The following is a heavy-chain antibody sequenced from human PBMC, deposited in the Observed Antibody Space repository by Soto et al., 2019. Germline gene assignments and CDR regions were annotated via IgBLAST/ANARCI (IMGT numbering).Heavy chain of an antibody. CDR1: GGTFSRYS. V-gene: IGHV1-69*08. D-gene: IGHD2-2*01. CDR2: IIPIFGIA. Sequence: QVQLVQSGAEVTKPGSSVKVSCKASGGTFSRYSITWVRQAPGHGLEWIGRIIPIFGIASYAQKVQGRVTITADESKSTAYMGLSSLRSDDTAVYYCAREDRDRETGLVPAAIDGMDVWGQGNTVTVSS. J-gene: IGHJ6*02. CDR3: AREDRDRETGLVPAAIDGMDV.